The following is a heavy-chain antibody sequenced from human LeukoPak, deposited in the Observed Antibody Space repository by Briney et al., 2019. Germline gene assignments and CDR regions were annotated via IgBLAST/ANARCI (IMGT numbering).Heavy chain of an antibody. J-gene: IGHJ5*02. CDR1: GFTFSSYA. Sequence: GGSLRLSCAASGFTFSSYAMSWVRQAPGKGLEWVSVIYSGGSTYYADSVKGRFTISRDNSKNTLYLQMSSLRAEDTAVYYCARGDPYYYDTWGQGTLVTVSS. CDR2: IYSGGST. CDR3: ARGDPYYYDT. V-gene: IGHV3-66*02. D-gene: IGHD3-22*01.